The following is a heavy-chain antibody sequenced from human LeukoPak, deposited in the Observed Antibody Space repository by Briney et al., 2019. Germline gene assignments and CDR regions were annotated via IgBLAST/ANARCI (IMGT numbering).Heavy chain of an antibody. D-gene: IGHD6-19*01. V-gene: IGHV4-59*01. CDR3: ARVTVAGLYFDS. CDR1: GGSISGYY. J-gene: IGHJ4*02. Sequence: SGTLSLTRTVSGGSISGYYGSWIRQPPGKGLEWIGHIYYSGSTNYNPSLKSRVTISEDTSKNQLSLKLSSVTAADTAVYYCARVTVAGLYFDSWGQGTLVTVSS. CDR2: IYYSGST.